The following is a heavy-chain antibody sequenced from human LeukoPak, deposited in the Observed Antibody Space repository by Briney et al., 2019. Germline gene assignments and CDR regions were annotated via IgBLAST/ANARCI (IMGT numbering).Heavy chain of an antibody. CDR2: IYYSGST. CDR3: ASNRNRVTDTFDI. CDR1: GGSISSSCYY. D-gene: IGHD1-14*01. J-gene: IGHJ3*02. Sequence: SQTLSLTCTVSGGSISSSCYYWGWIRQPPVKGLEWFGSIYYSGSTYYNPSLKSRVTMSADTSKNQFSLNLNSVTAADTAVYYCASNRNRVTDTFDIWGQGTMVTVSS. V-gene: IGHV4-39*07.